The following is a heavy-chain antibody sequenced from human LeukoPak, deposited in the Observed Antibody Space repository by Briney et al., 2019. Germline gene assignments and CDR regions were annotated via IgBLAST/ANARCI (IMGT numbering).Heavy chain of an antibody. V-gene: IGHV1-69*04. CDR3: ARDARYCSSTSCETAAIDI. J-gene: IGHJ3*02. D-gene: IGHD2-2*01. CDR1: GGTFSSYT. CDR2: IIPILGIA. Sequence: SVKVSCKASGGTFSSYTISWVRQAPGQGLEWMGRIIPILGIANYAQKFQGRVTITADKSTSTAYMELSSLRSEDTAVYYCARDARYCSSTSCETAAIDIWGQGTMVTVSS.